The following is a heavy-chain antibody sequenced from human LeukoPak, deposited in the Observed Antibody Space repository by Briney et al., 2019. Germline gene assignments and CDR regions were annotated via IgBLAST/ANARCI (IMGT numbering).Heavy chain of an antibody. CDR2: IYATGST. D-gene: IGHD3-10*01. J-gene: IGHJ5*02. V-gene: IGHV4-4*09. CDR1: GGSISSYY. Sequence: SSETLSLTCTVSGGSISSYYWSWIRQPPGKELEWIGYIYATGSTNYNPSLKSRVTISVDTSKNQFSLNLRSVTAADTAVYYCARHGSVRSPLGPWGQGTLVTVSS. CDR3: ARHGSVRSPLGP.